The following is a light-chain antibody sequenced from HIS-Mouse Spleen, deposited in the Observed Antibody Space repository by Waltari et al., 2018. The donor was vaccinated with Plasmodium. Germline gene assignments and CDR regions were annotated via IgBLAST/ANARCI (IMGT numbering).Light chain of an antibody. CDR2: GAS. J-gene: IGKJ3*01. V-gene: IGKV3-15*01. Sequence: EIVMTQSPATLSVSPGERPTLSCRAGQRVGSNLAWYQQKPGQAPRPPIYGASTRATGIPARFSGSGSGTEFTLTISSLQSEDFAVYYCQQYNNWSFTFGPGTKVDIK. CDR1: QRVGSN. CDR3: QQYNNWSFT.